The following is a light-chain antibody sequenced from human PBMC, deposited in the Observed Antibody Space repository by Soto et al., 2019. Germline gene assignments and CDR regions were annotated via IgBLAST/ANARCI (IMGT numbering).Light chain of an antibody. CDR1: QSVSSY. CDR3: QQRCNWPRT. V-gene: IGKV3-11*01. J-gene: IGKJ2*01. CDR2: DAS. Sequence: EIVLTQSPATLSLSPVERATLSCSASQSVSSYLAWYQQKPGQAPRLLIYDASNRATDIPARFIDSWSGTYFTLSISSLVHEECAVYYCQQRCNWPRTFGQGTKLEIK.